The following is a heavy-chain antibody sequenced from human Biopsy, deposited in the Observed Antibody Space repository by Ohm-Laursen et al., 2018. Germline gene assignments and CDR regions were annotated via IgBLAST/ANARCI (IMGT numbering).Heavy chain of an antibody. CDR1: GGSFRGHY. CDR2: INDSGCT. CDR3: ARGTNYYGSGRNRHWFDP. V-gene: IGHV4-34*01. D-gene: IGHD3-10*01. Sequence: VTLSLTCGVYGGSFRGHYCSWIRHPPGQGLEWIGEINDSGCTNYNPSLRSRFTFSVDTSKNQFSLKLSSGTAADTAVYYCARGTNYYGSGRNRHWFDPWGQGTQVTVSS. J-gene: IGHJ5*02.